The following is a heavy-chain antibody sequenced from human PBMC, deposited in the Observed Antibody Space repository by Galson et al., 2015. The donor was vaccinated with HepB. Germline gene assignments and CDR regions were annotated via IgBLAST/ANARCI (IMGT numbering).Heavy chain of an antibody. CDR2: ISNDGNDR. CDR3: GRERVPTIRGNIGH. CDR1: GFIFSSYG. Sequence: SLRLSCAASGFIFSSYGMHWVRQAPGKGLEWVAVISNDGNDRHYADSVKGRFTISRDNSKSTLYLQMNSLRPEDTAVYYCGRERVPTIRGNIGHWGQGTLVTVSS. V-gene: IGHV3-30*03. J-gene: IGHJ4*02. D-gene: IGHD2/OR15-2a*01.